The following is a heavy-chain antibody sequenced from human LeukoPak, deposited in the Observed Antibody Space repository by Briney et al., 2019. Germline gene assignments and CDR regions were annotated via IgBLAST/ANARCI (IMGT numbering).Heavy chain of an antibody. CDR2: IYSRGST. CDR3: ASRFDYGGNPGTFDI. D-gene: IGHD4-23*01. J-gene: IGHJ3*02. Sequence: SETLSLTCTVSGGSITSADYYWSWIRQPPGKGLEWIGYIYSRGSTYYNPSLKSRVTISVDTSKNQFSLKLTSVTAADTAVYYCASRFDYGGNPGTFDIWGQGTMVTVSS. V-gene: IGHV4-30-4*01. CDR1: GGSITSADYY.